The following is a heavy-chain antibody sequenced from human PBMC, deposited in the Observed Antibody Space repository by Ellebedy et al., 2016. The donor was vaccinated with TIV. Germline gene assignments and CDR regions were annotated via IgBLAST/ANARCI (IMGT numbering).Heavy chain of an antibody. J-gene: IGHJ4*02. CDR1: GFTFTSYA. Sequence: GESLKISCAASGFTFTSYAMSWVRQAPGKGLEWVSAISGSGGGTYYAASVKGRFTISRDNSKNTLYLQMNSLRAEDTAVYYCAKGRYYFDHWGQGTLVTVSS. CDR2: ISGSGGGT. CDR3: AKGRYYFDH. V-gene: IGHV3-23*01.